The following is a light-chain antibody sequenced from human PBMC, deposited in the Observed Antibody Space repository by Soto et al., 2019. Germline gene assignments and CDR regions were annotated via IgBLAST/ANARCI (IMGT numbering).Light chain of an antibody. CDR1: QTISSW. CDR3: QHYHSYSEA. V-gene: IGKV1-5*03. CDR2: KAS. J-gene: IGKJ1*01. Sequence: DIQMTQSPSTLSGSVGDRVTITCRASQTISSWLAWYQQKPGKAPKLLIYKASTLKSGVPSRFSGSGSGTEFTLTITSLQPDAFAPYSCQHYHSYSEAFGQGTKVDI.